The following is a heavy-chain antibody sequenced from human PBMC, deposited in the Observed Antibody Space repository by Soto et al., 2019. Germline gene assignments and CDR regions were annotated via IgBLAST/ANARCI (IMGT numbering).Heavy chain of an antibody. D-gene: IGHD1-1*01. CDR2: ISAHNGNT. V-gene: IGHV1-18*01. Sequence: QVHLVQSGAEVKKPGASVKVSCQGSGYAFTTYGIPWVLQATGQGLEWMGWISAHNGNTNYAQKLQGRVTVTRDTSTSTAYMELRSLRDDDTAVYYCARGRYGDYWGQGALVTVSS. CDR3: ARGRYGDY. J-gene: IGHJ4*02. CDR1: GYAFTTYG.